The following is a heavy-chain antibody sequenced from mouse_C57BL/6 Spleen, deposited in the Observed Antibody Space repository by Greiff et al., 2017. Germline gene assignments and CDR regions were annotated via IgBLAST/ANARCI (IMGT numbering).Heavy chain of an antibody. CDR3: TRDGYYDYYAMDD. V-gene: IGHV5-9-1*02. J-gene: IGHJ4*01. D-gene: IGHD2-3*01. Sequence: EVKLMESGEGLVKPGGSLKLSCAASGFTFSSYAMSWVRQTPEKRLEWVAYISSGGDYIYYADTVKGRFTISRDNARNTLYLQLSSLKSEDTAMYYCTRDGYYDYYAMDDWGQGTSVTVSS. CDR1: GFTFSSYA. CDR2: ISSGGDYI.